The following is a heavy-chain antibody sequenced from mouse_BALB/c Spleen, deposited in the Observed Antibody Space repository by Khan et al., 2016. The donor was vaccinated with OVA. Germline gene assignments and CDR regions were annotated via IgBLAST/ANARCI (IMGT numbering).Heavy chain of an antibody. CDR1: GYTFTNYW. CDR2: IYPGGGYT. J-gene: IGHJ4*01. D-gene: IGHD2-12*01. CDR3: AKGNSYVDFAVYF. Sequence: QVQLQQSGAELVRPGTSVKMSCKTAGYTFTNYWIGWVKQRPGHGLEWIGDIYPGGGYTNYNEKFKGQATLTADTSSSTAYRHLSSPTSEDSAIYYGAKGNSYVDFAVYFWGQGTSVTVSS. V-gene: IGHV1-63*02.